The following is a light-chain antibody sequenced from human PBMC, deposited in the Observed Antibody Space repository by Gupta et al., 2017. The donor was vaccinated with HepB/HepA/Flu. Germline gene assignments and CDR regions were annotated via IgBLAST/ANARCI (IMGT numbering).Light chain of an antibody. CDR3: YSAADNNLRV. J-gene: IGLJ3*02. CDR1: VLAKKY. CDR2: KDS. V-gene: IGLV3-27*01. Sequence: SYDLTQPSSVSVSPGQTARIPCSGDVLAKKYARWFQQKPGQAPVLVIYKDSERPSGIPERFSGSSSGTTVTLTISGAQVEDEADYYCYSAADNNLRVFGGGTKLTVL.